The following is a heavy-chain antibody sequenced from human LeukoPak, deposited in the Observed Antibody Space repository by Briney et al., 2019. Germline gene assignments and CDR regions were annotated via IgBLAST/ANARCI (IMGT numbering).Heavy chain of an antibody. CDR2: ISYDGSNK. CDR1: GFTFSSYG. D-gene: IGHD5-24*01. Sequence: PGGSLRLSCAASGFTFSSYGMHWVRQAPGKGLEWVAVISYDGSNKYYADSVKGRFTISRDNSKNTLYLQMNSLRAEDTAVYYCAREDSRDGYGFDYWGQGTLVTVSS. CDR3: AREDSRDGYGFDY. V-gene: IGHV3-30*03. J-gene: IGHJ4*02.